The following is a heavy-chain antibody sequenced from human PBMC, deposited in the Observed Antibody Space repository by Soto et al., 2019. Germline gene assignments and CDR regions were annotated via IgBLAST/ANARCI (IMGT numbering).Heavy chain of an antibody. V-gene: IGHV1-8*01. D-gene: IGHD6-6*01. CDR1: GYTFTSYD. J-gene: IGHJ3*02. Sequence: ASLKVACKTAGYTFTSYDINCVRHTNGQGLEWIGWMNPNSGNTGYAQKFQGRVTMTRNTSISTAYMELSSLRSEDTAVYYCARGGDSSSPAFDIWGQGTMVTVSS. CDR3: ARGGDSSSPAFDI. CDR2: MNPNSGNT.